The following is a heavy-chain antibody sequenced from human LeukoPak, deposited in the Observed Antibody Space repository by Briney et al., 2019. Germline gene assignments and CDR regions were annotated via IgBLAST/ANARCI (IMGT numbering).Heavy chain of an antibody. V-gene: IGHV4-34*01. Sequence: SETLSLTCAVYGGSFSGYYWSWIRQPPGKGLEWIGEINHSGGTNYNPSLKSRVTISVDTSKNHFSLKLISVTAADTAVYYCARRYGPWGQGTLVTVSS. CDR3: ARRYGP. CDR1: GGSFSGYY. CDR2: INHSGGT. D-gene: IGHD3-16*01. J-gene: IGHJ5*02.